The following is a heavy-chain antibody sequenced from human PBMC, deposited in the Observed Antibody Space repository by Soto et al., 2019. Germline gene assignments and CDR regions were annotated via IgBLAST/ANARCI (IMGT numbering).Heavy chain of an antibody. CDR1: GFTFSSYS. CDR3: ARMAPTAVLTGYDY. V-gene: IGHV3-21*01. CDR2: ISTSSSYI. Sequence: GGSLRLSCAASGFTFSSYSMNWVRQAPGKGLEWVSSISTSSSYIYYADSVKGRFTISRDNAKNSLYLQMNSLRAEDTAVYYCARMAPTAVLTGYDYWGQGTLVTVSS. J-gene: IGHJ4*02. D-gene: IGHD3-9*01.